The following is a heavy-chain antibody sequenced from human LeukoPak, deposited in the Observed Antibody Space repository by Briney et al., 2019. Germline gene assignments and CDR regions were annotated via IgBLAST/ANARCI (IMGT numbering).Heavy chain of an antibody. CDR2: IWYDGSNK. D-gene: IGHD2-2*01. J-gene: IGHJ6*02. CDR1: GFTFSGYG. Sequence: SGGSLRLSCAASGFTFSGYGMHWVRQAPGKGLEWVAVIWYDGSNKYYADSVKGRFTISRDNSKNTLYLQMNSLRAEDTAVYYCARDGNIVVVPAAPGGMDVWGQGTTVTVSS. CDR3: ARDGNIVVVPAAPGGMDV. V-gene: IGHV3-33*01.